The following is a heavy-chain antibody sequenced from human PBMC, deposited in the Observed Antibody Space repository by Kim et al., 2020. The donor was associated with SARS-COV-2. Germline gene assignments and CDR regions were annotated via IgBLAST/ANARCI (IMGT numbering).Heavy chain of an antibody. Sequence: SQTLSLTCTVSGGSISDFYWNWIRLSPGKGLEWIGYISYSGSTYYSPSLKSRVTISIDTSKNQFSLKLTSVTAADTAVYYCAREGSGSPTYFQYGLDVWGQGTTVTVSS. CDR2: ISYSGST. V-gene: IGHV4-59*12. D-gene: IGHD1-26*01. CDR1: GGSISDFY. J-gene: IGHJ6*02. CDR3: AREGSGSPTYFQYGLDV.